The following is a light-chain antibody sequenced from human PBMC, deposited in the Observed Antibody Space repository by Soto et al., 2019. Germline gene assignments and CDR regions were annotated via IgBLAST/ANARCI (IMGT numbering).Light chain of an antibody. J-gene: IGKJ1*01. Sequence: EIVLTQSPGTVSLSPGERATLSCRASQSVGSYLAWYQQKPGQAPRLLIYHASNRATGTPARFSGSGSGTDFTLTISSLEPEDFAVYYCQHRSDWPPTFGQGTKVDIK. V-gene: IGKV3-11*01. CDR3: QHRSDWPPT. CDR1: QSVGSY. CDR2: HAS.